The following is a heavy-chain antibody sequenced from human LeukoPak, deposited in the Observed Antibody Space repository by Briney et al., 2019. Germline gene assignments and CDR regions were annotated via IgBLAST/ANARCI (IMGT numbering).Heavy chain of an antibody. V-gene: IGHV4-34*01. J-gene: IGHJ4*02. D-gene: IGHD2/OR15-2a*01. CDR3: ARVKAPFRFSDY. CDR2: INHSGST. Sequence: SETLSLTCAVYGGSFSGYYWSWIRQPPGKGLEWIGEINHSGSTNYNPSLKSRVTISVDTSKNQFSLKLSSVTAADTAVHYCARVKAPFRFSDYWGQGTLVTVSS. CDR1: GGSFSGYY.